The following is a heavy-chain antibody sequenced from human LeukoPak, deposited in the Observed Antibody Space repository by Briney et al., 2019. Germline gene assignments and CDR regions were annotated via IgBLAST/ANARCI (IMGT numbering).Heavy chain of an antibody. D-gene: IGHD5-12*01. CDR2: ISDNAHGADI. Sequence: PGGSWRLSCAASGFTFSSFTMNWVRQAPGKGLEWVSTISDNAHGADIHYADSVKGRFTISRDDSPNTLYLQMNSLRADDTAVYFCATRLRNHFDYWGQGTQVTVSS. CDR3: ATRLRNHFDY. CDR1: GFTFSSFT. J-gene: IGHJ4*02. V-gene: IGHV3-23*01.